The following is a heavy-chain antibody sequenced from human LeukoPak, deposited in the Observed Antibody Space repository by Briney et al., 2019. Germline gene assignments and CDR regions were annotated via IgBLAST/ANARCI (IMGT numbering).Heavy chain of an antibody. CDR1: GFTFSSYA. Sequence: GGSLRLSCAASGFTFSSYAMHWVRQAPGKGLGWVAVISYDGSNKYYADSVKGRFTISRDNSKNTLYLQMNSLRAEDTAVYYCARPPEQWLVLGYFDYWGQGTLVTVSS. V-gene: IGHV3-30*04. J-gene: IGHJ4*02. CDR2: ISYDGSNK. CDR3: ARPPEQWLVLGYFDY. D-gene: IGHD6-19*01.